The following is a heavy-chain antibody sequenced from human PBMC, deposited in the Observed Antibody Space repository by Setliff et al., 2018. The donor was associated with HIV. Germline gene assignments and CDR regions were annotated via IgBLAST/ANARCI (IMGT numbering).Heavy chain of an antibody. D-gene: IGHD2-15*01. CDR2: IYYSGST. J-gene: IGHJ4*03. CDR1: GGSISSSSYY. V-gene: IGHV4-39*07. CDR3: ARFCSGGSCPDY. Sequence: SETLSLTCTVSGGSISSSSYYWGWIRQPPGKGLEWIGSIYYSGSTYYNPSLKSRVTISVDTSKNQFSLKLSSVTAVDTAVYYCARFCSGGSCPDYWGQGTTVTVSS.